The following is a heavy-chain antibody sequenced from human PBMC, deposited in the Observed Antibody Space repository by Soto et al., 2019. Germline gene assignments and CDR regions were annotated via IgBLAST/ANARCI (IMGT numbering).Heavy chain of an antibody. CDR1: GGSFSGYY. Sequence: PSETLSLTCAVYGGSFSGYYWSWIRQPPGKGLEWIGEINHSGSTNYNPSLKSRVTISVDTSKNQFSLKLSSVTAADTAVYYCARERGLLLWFGELSWFDPWGQGTLVTVDS. D-gene: IGHD3-10*01. V-gene: IGHV4-34*01. CDR2: INHSGST. J-gene: IGHJ5*02. CDR3: ARERGLLLWFGELSWFDP.